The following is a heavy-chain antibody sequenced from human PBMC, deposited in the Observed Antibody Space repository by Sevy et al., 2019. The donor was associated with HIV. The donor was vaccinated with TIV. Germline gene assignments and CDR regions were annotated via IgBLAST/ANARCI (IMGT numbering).Heavy chain of an antibody. D-gene: IGHD3-16*01. CDR3: ARGDVRGASRPFDP. J-gene: IGHJ5*02. Sequence: SETLSLTCIVSGGPLDFYYWTWIRQTPGKRLEWIGHIYYSGMTPRYNTSLESRVTLSVDRSKNQFSLRMSSVTAADTAVYYCARGDVRGASRPFDPWGQGTLVTVSS. CDR2: IYYSGMTP. V-gene: IGHV4-59*13. CDR1: GGPLDFYY.